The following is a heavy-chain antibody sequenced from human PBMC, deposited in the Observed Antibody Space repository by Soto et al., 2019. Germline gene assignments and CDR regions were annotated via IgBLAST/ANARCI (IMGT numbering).Heavy chain of an antibody. CDR1: GGTFSSYA. D-gene: IGHD6-6*01. CDR3: ARATLIAARPIGEAFDI. J-gene: IGHJ3*02. Sequence: SVKVSCKASGGTFSSYAISWVRQAPGQGLERMGGIIPIFGTANYAQKFQGRVTITADESTSTAYMELSSLRSEDTAVYYCARATLIAARPIGEAFDIWGQGTMVTVSS. CDR2: IIPIFGTA. V-gene: IGHV1-69*13.